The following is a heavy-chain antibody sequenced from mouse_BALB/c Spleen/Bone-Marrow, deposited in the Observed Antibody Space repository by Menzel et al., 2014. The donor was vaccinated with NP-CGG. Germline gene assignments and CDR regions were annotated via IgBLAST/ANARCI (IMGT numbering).Heavy chain of an antibody. V-gene: IGHV2-6-7*01. CDR1: GFSLTGFG. CDR2: IWGDGNT. D-gene: IGHD2-1*01. J-gene: IGHJ2*01. Sequence: QVQLQQSGPGLVAPSQSLSITCTVPGFSLTGFGVNWVRQPPGKGLEWLGIIWGDGNTDYNSALKSRLTISKDSSKSQVFLKMTSLQTDDTARYYCARVGYGNYSYYFDYWGQGTTLTVSS. CDR3: ARVGYGNYSYYFDY.